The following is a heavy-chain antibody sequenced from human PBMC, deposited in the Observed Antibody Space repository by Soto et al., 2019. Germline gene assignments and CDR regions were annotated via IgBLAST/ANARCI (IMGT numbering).Heavy chain of an antibody. D-gene: IGHD3-22*01. J-gene: IGHJ4*02. CDR3: TIEADTSGYYYLPDF. CDR2: IKSNSDGGTT. CDR1: GFTFSYAW. Sequence: EVQLVESGGGLVKPGGSLRLSCAASGFTFSYAWMTWARQAPGKGLEWVGRIKSNSDGGTTDYAAPVKGRFTISRDDSKNLLYLEMNSLKTEDTALYYCTIEADTSGYYYLPDFCGQGARVTVSS. V-gene: IGHV3-15*01.